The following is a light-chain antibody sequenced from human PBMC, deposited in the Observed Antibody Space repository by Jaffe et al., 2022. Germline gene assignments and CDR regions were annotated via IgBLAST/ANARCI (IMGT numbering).Light chain of an antibody. CDR2: DVT. CDR1: SSDVGGYKY. CDR3: CSYAGSYIYVL. Sequence: QSALTQPRSVSGSPGQSVTISCTGTSSDVGGYKYVSWYQQHPGKAPKLMIYDVTNRPSGVPDRFSGSRSGNTASLTISGLQAEDEADYFCCSYAGSYIYVLFGGGTKLTVL. J-gene: IGLJ2*01. V-gene: IGLV2-11*01.